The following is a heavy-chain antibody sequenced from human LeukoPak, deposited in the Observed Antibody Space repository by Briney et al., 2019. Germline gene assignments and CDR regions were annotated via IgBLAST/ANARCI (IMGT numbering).Heavy chain of an antibody. V-gene: IGHV1-2*02. CDR1: GYTFTGYY. J-gene: IGHJ4*02. Sequence: ASVKVSCKASGYTFTGYYIHWVRQAPGQGLEWMGWINPNSGGTSYAQKFQGRVTMTGETSISTAYMELSRLKSDDTAVYYCAREPTPPSEYWGQGTLVTVSS. D-gene: IGHD4-11*01. CDR2: INPNSGGT. CDR3: AREPTPPSEY.